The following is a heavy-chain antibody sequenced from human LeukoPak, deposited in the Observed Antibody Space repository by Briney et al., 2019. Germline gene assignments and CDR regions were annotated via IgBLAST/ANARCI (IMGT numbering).Heavy chain of an antibody. V-gene: IGHV1-18*01. D-gene: IGHD1-7*01. CDR1: GYIFSNYG. Sequence: ASVKVSCKASGYIFSNYGISWVRQAPGQGLEWMGWISAYNGNTNYAQKLQGRVTMTTDTSTSTAYMELRSLRSDDTAVYYCAREELELREHDYWGQGTLVTVSS. CDR2: ISAYNGNT. J-gene: IGHJ4*02. CDR3: AREELELREHDY.